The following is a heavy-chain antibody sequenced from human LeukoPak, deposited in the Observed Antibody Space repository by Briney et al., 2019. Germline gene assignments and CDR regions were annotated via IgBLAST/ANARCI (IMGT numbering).Heavy chain of an antibody. CDR3: ARHRGGVIVIGGDAFDI. CDR2: IYHSGST. Sequence: SETLSLTCNVSGYSISSGYYWGWIRQPPGKGLEWIGSIYHSGSTYHNPSLKSRVTISVDTSKNQFSLKLSSVTAADTAVYYCARHRGGVIVIGGDAFDIWGQGTMVTVSS. J-gene: IGHJ3*02. CDR1: GYSISSGYY. D-gene: IGHD3-16*02. V-gene: IGHV4-38-2*02.